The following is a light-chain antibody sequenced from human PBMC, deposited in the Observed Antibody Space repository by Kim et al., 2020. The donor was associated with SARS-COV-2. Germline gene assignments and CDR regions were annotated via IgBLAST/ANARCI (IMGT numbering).Light chain of an antibody. CDR1: TIDVGGYNY. J-gene: IGLJ2*01. CDR3: CSYASSYTLV. Sequence: GQSVTISCTGTTIDVGGYNYVSWYQQHPGKAPKLMINDVSQRPSGVSDRFSGSKSGNTASLTISGLQAEDEADYYCCSYASSYTLVFGGGTQLTVL. CDR2: DVS. V-gene: IGLV2-11*03.